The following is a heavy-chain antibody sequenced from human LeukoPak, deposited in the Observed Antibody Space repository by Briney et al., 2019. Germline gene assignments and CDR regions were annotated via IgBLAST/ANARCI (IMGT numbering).Heavy chain of an antibody. CDR3: ARDKTAATNHDAFDI. Sequence: ASVKVSCKASGYPFTGYYMHWVRQAPGQGLEWMGIINPSGGSTTYAQKFQGRVTMTRDTSTSTVYMELSSLRSEDTAVYYCARDKTAATNHDAFDIWGQGTMVTVSS. CDR1: GYPFTGYY. V-gene: IGHV1-46*01. CDR2: INPSGGST. J-gene: IGHJ3*02. D-gene: IGHD6-13*01.